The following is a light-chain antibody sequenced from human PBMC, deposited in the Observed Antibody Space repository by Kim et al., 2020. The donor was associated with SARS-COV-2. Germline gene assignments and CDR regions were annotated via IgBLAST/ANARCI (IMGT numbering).Light chain of an antibody. J-gene: IGKJ1*01. CDR2: AAS. CDR3: RKYNSAPWT. V-gene: IGKV1-27*01. Sequence: DIQMIQSPSSLSASVGDRVTITCRASQGISNYLAWYQQKPGKVPKLLIYAASTLQSGVPSRFRGSGAGTDLTLTISSLQPEDVATYYCRKYNSAPWTFGQGTKVDIK. CDR1: QGISNY.